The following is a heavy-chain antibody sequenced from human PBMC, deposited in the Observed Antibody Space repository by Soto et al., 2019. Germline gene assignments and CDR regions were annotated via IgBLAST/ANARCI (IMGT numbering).Heavy chain of an antibody. CDR2: INPSGGST. V-gene: IGHV1-46*01. J-gene: IGHJ4*02. CDR3: ARDLRRVAYFDY. CDR1: GYTFTSYY. Sequence: ASSEGSCKASGYTFTSYYMHWVRQAPGQGLEWMGIINPSGGSTSYAQKFQGRVTMTRDTSTSTVYMELSSLRSEDTAVYYCARDLRRVAYFDYWGQGTLVTVS. D-gene: IGHD2-15*01.